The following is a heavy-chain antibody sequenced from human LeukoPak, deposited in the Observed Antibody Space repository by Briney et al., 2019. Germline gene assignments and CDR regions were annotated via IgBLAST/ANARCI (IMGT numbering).Heavy chain of an antibody. D-gene: IGHD5-12*01. CDR2: VSDSGFRT. Sequence: GGSLRLSCAASGFSFSSYAMSWARQAPGKGLEWVSTVSDSGFRTYYADSVKGRLTISRDNSKNTLDLQMNSLRAEDTAVYYCARQRGFPDYWGQGTLVTVSS. CDR3: ARQRGFPDY. J-gene: IGHJ4*02. CDR1: GFSFSSYA. V-gene: IGHV3-23*01.